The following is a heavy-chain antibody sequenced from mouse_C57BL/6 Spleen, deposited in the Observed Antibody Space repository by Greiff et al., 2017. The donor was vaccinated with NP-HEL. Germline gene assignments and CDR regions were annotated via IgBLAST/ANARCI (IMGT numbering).Heavy chain of an antibody. CDR3: TRTVGQGFYAMDY. CDR1: GYTFTDFE. V-gene: IGHV1-15*01. J-gene: IGHJ4*01. Sequence: QVQLKQSGAELVRPGASVTLSCKASGYTFTDFEMHWVKQTPVHGLEWIGAIDPETGGTAYNQKFKGKAILTADKSSSTAYMELRSLTSEDSAVYYCTRTVGQGFYAMDYWGQGTSVTVSS. CDR2: IDPETGGT. D-gene: IGHD3-3*01.